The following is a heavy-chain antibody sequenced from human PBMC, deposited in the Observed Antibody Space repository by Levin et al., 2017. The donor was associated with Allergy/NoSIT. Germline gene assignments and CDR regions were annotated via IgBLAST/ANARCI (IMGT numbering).Heavy chain of an antibody. CDR3: ARGAGILWFGELSGGDAFDS. D-gene: IGHD3-10*01. CDR2: ISSSSSYI. V-gene: IGHV3-21*01. J-gene: IGHJ3*02. Sequence: GGSLRLSCAASGFTFSSYSMNWVRQAPGKGLEWVSSISSSSSYIYYADSVKGRFTISRDNAKNSLYLQMNSLRAEDTAVYYCARGAGILWFGELSGGDAFDSWGQGTMVTVSS. CDR1: GFTFSSYS.